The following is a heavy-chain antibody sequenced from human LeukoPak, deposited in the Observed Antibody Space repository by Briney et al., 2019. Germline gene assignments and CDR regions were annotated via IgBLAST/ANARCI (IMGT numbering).Heavy chain of an antibody. V-gene: IGHV4-34*01. CDR2: INHSGST. D-gene: IGHD3-22*01. J-gene: IGHJ4*02. CDR1: GGSFSGYY. Sequence: SETLSLTCAVYGGSFSGYYWSWLRQPPGKGLEWIGEINHSGSTNYNPSLKSRVTISVDTSKNQFSLKLSSVTAADTAVYYCARGDYDSRSPRVDYWGQGTLVTVSS. CDR3: ARGDYDSRSPRVDY.